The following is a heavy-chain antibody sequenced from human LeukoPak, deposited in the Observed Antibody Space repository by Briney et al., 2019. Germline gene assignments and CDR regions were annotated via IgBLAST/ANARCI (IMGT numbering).Heavy chain of an antibody. CDR1: GFTFSIYA. CDR3: AKGLLYFDY. J-gene: IGHJ4*02. Sequence: GGSLRLSCAASGFTFSIYAMSWVRQAPGKGLEWVSAISGSGGTAYYADSVKGRFTISRDNSKNTLYLQMNSLRAEDTAVYYCAKGLLYFDYWGQGTLVTVSS. V-gene: IGHV3-23*01. CDR2: ISGSGGTA.